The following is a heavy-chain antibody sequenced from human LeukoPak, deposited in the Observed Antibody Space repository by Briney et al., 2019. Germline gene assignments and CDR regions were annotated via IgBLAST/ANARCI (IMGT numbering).Heavy chain of an antibody. V-gene: IGHV4-39*07. CDR1: GGSISSSSYY. CDR3: ARDAKEIAAAGTFDY. J-gene: IGHJ4*02. Sequence: PSETLSLTCTVSGGSISSSSYYWGWVRQPPGKGLEWIGSISYSGSTYYNPSLKSRVTISVDMSKNQFSLKLSSVTAADTAVYYCARDAKEIAAAGTFDYWGQGTLVTVSS. D-gene: IGHD6-13*01. CDR2: ISYSGST.